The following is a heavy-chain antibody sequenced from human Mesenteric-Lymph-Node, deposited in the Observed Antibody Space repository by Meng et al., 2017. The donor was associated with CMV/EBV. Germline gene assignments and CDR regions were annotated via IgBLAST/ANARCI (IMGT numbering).Heavy chain of an antibody. CDR3: AREGLTLVRVLSAYDY. J-gene: IGHJ4*02. D-gene: IGHD3-10*01. Sequence: GESLKISCAASGFTFSSYWMTWVRQAPGKGLEWVANIKQDGSEKYYVDSVRGRFTISRDNAKNSLYLQMNSLRAEDTAVYYCAREGLTLVRVLSAYDYWGQGTLVTVSS. CDR2: IKQDGSEK. V-gene: IGHV3-7*01. CDR1: GFTFSSYW.